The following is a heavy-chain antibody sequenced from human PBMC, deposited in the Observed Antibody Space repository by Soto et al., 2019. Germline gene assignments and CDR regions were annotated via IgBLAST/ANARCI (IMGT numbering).Heavy chain of an antibody. V-gene: IGHV4-34*01. D-gene: IGHD5-12*01. CDR3: ASGRGYTWTF. CDR1: GESFSDYF. Sequence: QVHLQQWGAGLLKPSETLSLTCAVSGESFSDYFYSWIRQPPGKGLEWIGEINHGGGRTIYNPPLSSRVTISVDTPKDQFSLRLTSVTAADTTVYYCASGRGYTWTFGGQGTLVTVSS. CDR2: INHGGGRT. J-gene: IGHJ4*02.